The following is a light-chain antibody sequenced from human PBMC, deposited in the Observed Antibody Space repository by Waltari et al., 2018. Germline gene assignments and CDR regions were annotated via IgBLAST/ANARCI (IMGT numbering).Light chain of an antibody. CDR2: GAS. J-gene: IGKJ1*01. CDR1: QSVGGS. CDR3: QHYVRLPVT. Sequence: EIALTQSPGTLSLSPGERDTLACRASQSVGGSLAWYQQKPGQAPKLLIYGASSRATGVPDRLSGSGSGTDFSLTISGLEPEDFAVYYCQHYVRLPVTFGQGTKVEIK. V-gene: IGKV3-20*01.